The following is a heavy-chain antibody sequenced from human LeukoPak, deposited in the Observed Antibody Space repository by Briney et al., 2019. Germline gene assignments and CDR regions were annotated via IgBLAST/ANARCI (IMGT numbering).Heavy chain of an antibody. CDR2: VWFDSSHK. D-gene: IGHD2-2*01. Sequence: GGSLRLSCAASGFPFSDYGIHWVRQAPGKGLEWVAVVWFDSSHKFYADSVSGRFTISRDNSNNALSLQMNSLSADDTAVYYCARAAEASCSGTSCYRYFHHWGQGTLVIVSS. J-gene: IGHJ1*01. CDR3: ARAAEASCSGTSCYRYFHH. V-gene: IGHV3-33*01. CDR1: GFPFSDYG.